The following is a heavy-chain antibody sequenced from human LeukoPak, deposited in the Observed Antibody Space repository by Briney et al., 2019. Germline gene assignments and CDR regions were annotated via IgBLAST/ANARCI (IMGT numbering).Heavy chain of an antibody. CDR2: FVPEDGET. CDR3: ATAVNPRYYFDY. Sequence: ASAKDSCKVSGYTLTELSMHWVRQAPGKGLEWMGGFVPEDGETIYAQKFQGRVTMTEDTSTDTAYMELSSLRSEDTAVYYCATAVNPRYYFDYWGQGTLVTVSS. CDR1: GYTLTELS. J-gene: IGHJ4*02. V-gene: IGHV1-24*01.